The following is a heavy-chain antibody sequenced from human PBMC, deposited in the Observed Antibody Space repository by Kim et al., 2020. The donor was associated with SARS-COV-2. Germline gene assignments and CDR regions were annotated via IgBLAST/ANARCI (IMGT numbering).Heavy chain of an antibody. J-gene: IGHJ4*02. D-gene: IGHD2-15*01. Sequence: GGSLRLSCLVSGYTFGDYPMTWVRQAPGKGLEWVGFIASKTFGGTTDYAASVKGRFIISRDDSKRIAYLQMNSLKTEDTGMYYCTRDPDFHCSGANCYGIDYWGPGTLVTVSS. CDR2: IASKTFGGTT. CDR3: TRDPDFHCSGANCYGIDY. V-gene: IGHV3-49*04. CDR1: GYTFGDYP.